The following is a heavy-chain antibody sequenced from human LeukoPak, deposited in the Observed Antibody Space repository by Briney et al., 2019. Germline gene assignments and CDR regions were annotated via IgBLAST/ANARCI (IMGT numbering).Heavy chain of an antibody. J-gene: IGHJ4*02. V-gene: IGHV4-59*01. D-gene: IGHD3-3*01. CDR2: IYYSGST. Sequence: SETLSLTCTVSGGSISSYYWSWIRQPPGKGLEWIGYIYYSGSTNYNPSLKSRVTISVDTSKNQFSLKLSSVTAADTAVYYCARESPRVYYFDYWGQRTLVTVSS. CDR3: ARESPRVYYFDY. CDR1: GGSISSYY.